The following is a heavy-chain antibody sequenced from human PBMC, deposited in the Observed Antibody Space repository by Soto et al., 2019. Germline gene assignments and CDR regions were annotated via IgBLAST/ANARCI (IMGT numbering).Heavy chain of an antibody. Sequence: SETLSLTCTVSGTSSHYWGWVRQPPGKGLEWIGSIHQSGIIHYNPSLKSRVTISVDRSKNQFSLKLSSVTAADTAVYYCARRLYYDSSGFEGGGMDVWGQGTTVTVSS. CDR3: ARRLYYDSSGFEGGGMDV. V-gene: IGHV4-39*01. J-gene: IGHJ6*02. CDR2: IHQSGII. D-gene: IGHD3-22*01. CDR1: GTSSHY.